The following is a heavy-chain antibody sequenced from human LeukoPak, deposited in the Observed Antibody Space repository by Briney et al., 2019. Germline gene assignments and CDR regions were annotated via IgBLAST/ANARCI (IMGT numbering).Heavy chain of an antibody. J-gene: IGHJ4*02. CDR3: AKSMYSSGWYSV. V-gene: IGHV3-23*01. CDR2: ISGSGGST. CDR1: GFTFSSYA. Sequence: PGGSLRLSCAASGFTFSSYAMSWVRQAPGKGLEWVSAISGSGGSTYYADSVKGRFTISRDNSKNTLYLQVNSLRAKDTAVYYCAKSMYSSGWYSVWGQGTLVTVSS. D-gene: IGHD6-19*01.